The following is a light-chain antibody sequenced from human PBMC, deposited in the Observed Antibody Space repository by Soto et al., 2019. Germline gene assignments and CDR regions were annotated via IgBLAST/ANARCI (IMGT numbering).Light chain of an antibody. CDR2: KAS. V-gene: IGKV1-5*03. Sequence: DIQMPQSPSTLSASVGDRVTITCRASQSISSWLAWYQQKPGQAPKLLIYKASSLESGVPSRCSGSGSGTEFTLTISSLQPDDFATDYCQQYNSYATFGPGTKVDIK. J-gene: IGKJ3*01. CDR1: QSISSW. CDR3: QQYNSYAT.